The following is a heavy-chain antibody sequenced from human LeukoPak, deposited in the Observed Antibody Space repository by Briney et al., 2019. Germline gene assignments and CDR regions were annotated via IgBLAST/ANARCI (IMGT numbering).Heavy chain of an antibody. CDR1: GFTFSDFW. CDR3: ARKPLSGGYGGTIDY. V-gene: IGHV3-74*01. CDR2: INNDGVST. J-gene: IGHJ4*02. Sequence: PGGSLRLSCAASGFTFSDFWMHWVRQAPGKGLVWVSRINNDGVSTSYADSVKGRFTISRDNAKNTLYLRMNSLRAEDTAIYYCARKPLSGGYGGTIDYWGQGTLVTVSS. D-gene: IGHD5-12*01.